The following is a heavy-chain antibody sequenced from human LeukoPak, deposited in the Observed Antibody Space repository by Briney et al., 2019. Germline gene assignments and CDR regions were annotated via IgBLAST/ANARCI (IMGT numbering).Heavy chain of an antibody. CDR1: GASISSYY. CDR3: ARDYGGWRFDY. Sequence: SETLSLTCTVSGASISSYYWSWILQPAGKGLEWIGRIYTSGSTNYNPSLKSRVTLSVDTSKNQFSLKLRSVTAADTAVYYCARDYGGWRFDYWGQGTLSPSPQ. CDR2: IYTSGST. J-gene: IGHJ4*02. D-gene: IGHD2-8*01. V-gene: IGHV4-4*07.